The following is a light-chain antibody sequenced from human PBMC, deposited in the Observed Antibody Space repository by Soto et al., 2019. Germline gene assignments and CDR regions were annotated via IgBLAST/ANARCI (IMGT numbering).Light chain of an antibody. CDR2: GAS. CDR1: ETVATN. Sequence: EIVLTQSTGTLSLSPGERATLSCRASETVATNLAWYQQKPGQAPRLLISGASTRAAGISDRFRGSGSGTEFTLTISSLRSEDSAIYYCQQYFEWPPMTFGQGTKVDIK. CDR3: QQYFEWPPMT. J-gene: IGKJ1*01. V-gene: IGKV3-15*01.